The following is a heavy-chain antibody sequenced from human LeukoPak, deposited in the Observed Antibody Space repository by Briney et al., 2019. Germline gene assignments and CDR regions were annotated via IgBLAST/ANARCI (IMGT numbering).Heavy chain of an antibody. V-gene: IGHV3-23*01. Sequence: GGTLRLSCAASGFTFSSYAMSWVRQAPGEGLEWVSSITTSGGSTYYADSVKGRFTISRDNAKNTLYLQMNSLRAEDTAVYYCAKDHYVSGRYDAFDIWGQGTMVTAST. CDR1: GFTFSSYA. J-gene: IGHJ3*02. CDR2: ITTSGGST. CDR3: AKDHYVSGRYDAFDI. D-gene: IGHD3-10*01.